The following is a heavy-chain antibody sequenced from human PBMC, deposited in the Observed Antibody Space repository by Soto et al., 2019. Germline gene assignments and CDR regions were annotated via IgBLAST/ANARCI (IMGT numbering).Heavy chain of an antibody. J-gene: IGHJ4*02. CDR2: ISNSGRT. V-gene: IGHV4-30-4*01. D-gene: IGHD1-26*01. CDR3: ATESGSTDGYFDH. CDR1: GGSVTSDEDY. Sequence: SETLSLTCTVSGGSVTSDEDYWTWIRLSAGKCLEWIGYISNSGRTGYNPSLKTRLSMSVDRSKNQFTLILTSVTAADTAGYFCATESGSTDGYFDHGGQATQVSVSS.